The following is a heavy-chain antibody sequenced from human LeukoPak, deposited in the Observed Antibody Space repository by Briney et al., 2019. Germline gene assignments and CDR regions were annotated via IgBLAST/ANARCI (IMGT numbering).Heavy chain of an antibody. CDR1: GFTTHYW. J-gene: IGHJ4*02. CDR2: IDRDGRVQ. D-gene: IGHD1-14*01. V-gene: IGHV3-7*01. CDR3: AGEREMSLHRKVRLFDH. Sequence: GGSLRLSCTASGFTTHYWLNWVRQSPGKGLEWVANIDRDGRVQHYVDSVEGRFTISRDSAKNSLALQMHSLRAEDTAVYYCAGEREMSLHRKVRLFDHWGQGTLITVSS.